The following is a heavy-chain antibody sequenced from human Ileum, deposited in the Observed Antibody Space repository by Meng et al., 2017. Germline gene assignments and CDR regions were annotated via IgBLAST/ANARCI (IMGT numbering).Heavy chain of an antibody. J-gene: IGHJ3*02. D-gene: IGHD2-2*01. Sequence: GESLKISCATSGFTLSNFAMTWVRQGPGKALEWVSAIVGTGGRTYYGDSVKGRFTISRDTSKSTLFLQMNSLRIEDTAVYYCTKGFQAGYCTSSSCYGDDAFDMWGQGTRVTGSS. V-gene: IGHV3-23*01. CDR2: IVGTGGRT. CDR3: TKGFQAGYCTSSSCYGDDAFDM. CDR1: GFTLSNFA.